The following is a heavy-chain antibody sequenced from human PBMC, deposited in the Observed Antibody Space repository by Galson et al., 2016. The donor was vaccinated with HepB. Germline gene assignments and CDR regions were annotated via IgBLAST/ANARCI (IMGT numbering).Heavy chain of an antibody. CDR2: IDLSDSYT. J-gene: IGHJ5*02. D-gene: IGHD4-17*01. V-gene: IGHV5-10-1*01. CDR1: GYSFTSYW. Sequence: QSGAEVKKPGESLRISCKGSGYSFTSYWISWVRQTPGKGLEWMGRIDLSDSYTNYTSSFQGHVTISADKSISTAYLQWSSLKASDTAMYYCARLRMTDYGDYVNWFDPWGQGTLVTVSS. CDR3: ARLRMTDYGDYVNWFDP.